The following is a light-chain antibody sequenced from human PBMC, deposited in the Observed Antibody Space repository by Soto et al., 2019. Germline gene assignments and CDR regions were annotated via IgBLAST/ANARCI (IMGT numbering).Light chain of an antibody. J-gene: IGLJ1*01. CDR1: RSDVGGYNY. CDR3: CSYAGSPRYV. V-gene: IGLV2-11*01. CDR2: DVS. Sequence: QSPLTQPRSVSGSPGQSVTISCTGTRSDVGGYNYVSWYQQHPGKAPKVMIYDVSERPSGVPDRFSGSKSGNTASLTISGLQAEDEADYYCCSYAGSPRYVFGTGTKLTVL.